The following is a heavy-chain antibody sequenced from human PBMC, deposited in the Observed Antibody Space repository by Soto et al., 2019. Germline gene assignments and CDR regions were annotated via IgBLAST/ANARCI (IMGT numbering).Heavy chain of an antibody. Sequence: QVQLVQSGAEVKKPGASVKVSCKASGYTFTSYAMHWVRQAPGQRLEWMGWINAGNGNTKYSQKFQGRVTITRDTSASTAYMELSSLRSEATAVYYCARAGTKYSYGSANWFDPWGQGTLVTVSS. CDR3: ARAGTKYSYGSANWFDP. D-gene: IGHD5-18*01. CDR1: GYTFTSYA. CDR2: INAGNGNT. J-gene: IGHJ5*02. V-gene: IGHV1-3*01.